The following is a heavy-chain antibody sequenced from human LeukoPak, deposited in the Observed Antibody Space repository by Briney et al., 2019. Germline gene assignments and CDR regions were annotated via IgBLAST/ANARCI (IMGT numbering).Heavy chain of an antibody. CDR2: ISGSGGST. V-gene: IGHV3-23*01. J-gene: IGHJ4*02. CDR1: GFTFSSYA. CDR3: AKVGSLAAAGTLYYFDY. D-gene: IGHD6-13*01. Sequence: GGSLRLSCAASGFTFSSYAMSWVRQAPGKGLEWVSAISGSGGSTYYADSVKGRFTISRDNSKNTLYLQMNSLRAEVTAVYYCAKVGSLAAAGTLYYFDYWGQGTLVTVSS.